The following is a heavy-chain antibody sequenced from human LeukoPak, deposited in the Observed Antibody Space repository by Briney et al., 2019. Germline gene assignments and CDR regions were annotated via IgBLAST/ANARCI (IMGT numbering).Heavy chain of an antibody. CDR2: IKQDGSEK. CDR1: GFTFSSYW. J-gene: IGHJ6*03. V-gene: IGHV3-7*04. Sequence: GGSLRLSCAVSGFTFSSYWMSWVRQAPGKGLEWVANIKQDGSEKYYVDSVKGRFTISRDNAKNSLYLQMNSLRAEDTAVYYCARAAYYYYMDVWGKGTTVTVSS. CDR3: ARAAYYYYMDV.